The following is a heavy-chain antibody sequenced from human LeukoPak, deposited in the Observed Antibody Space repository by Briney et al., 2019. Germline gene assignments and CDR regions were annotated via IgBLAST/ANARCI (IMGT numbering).Heavy chain of an antibody. V-gene: IGHV3-23*01. CDR1: GFTFSSYA. CDR2: ISGSGGST. D-gene: IGHD2-2*01. J-gene: IGHJ6*02. Sequence: PGGSLRLSCAASGFTFSSYAMNWVRQAPGKGLEWVSAISGSGGSTYYADSVKGRFTISRDNSKNTLYLQMNSLRAEDTAVYYCAKVGTLGYCSSTSCYDDYYYGMDVWGQGTTVTVSS. CDR3: AKVGTLGYCSSTSCYDDYYYGMDV.